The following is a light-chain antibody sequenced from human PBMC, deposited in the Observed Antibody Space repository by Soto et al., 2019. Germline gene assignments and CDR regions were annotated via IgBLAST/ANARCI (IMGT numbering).Light chain of an antibody. Sequence: DVVMTQSPLSLPVTLGQPASISCRSSQSLIHSDGDTYLNWFQQRPGQSPRRLIYKVSDRDSGVPDRFSGSGSGPGFTLKISRVEAEDVGIYYCMQGTHWPWTFGQGTEVEIK. CDR2: KVS. CDR1: QSLIHSDGDTY. J-gene: IGKJ1*01. CDR3: MQGTHWPWT. V-gene: IGKV2-30*02.